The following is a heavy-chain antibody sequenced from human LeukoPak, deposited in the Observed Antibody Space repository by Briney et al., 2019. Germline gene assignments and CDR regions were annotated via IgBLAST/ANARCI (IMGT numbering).Heavy chain of an antibody. V-gene: IGHV3-23*01. CDR2: ISGSGGST. Sequence: GGSLRLSCAASGFTFSSYAMGWVRQAPGKGLEWVSAISGSGGSTYYADSVKGRFTISRDNSKNTLYLQMNSLRAEDTAVYYCAKDVGRATDAFDIWGQGTMVTVSS. J-gene: IGHJ3*02. CDR1: GFTFSSYA. CDR3: AKDVGRATDAFDI.